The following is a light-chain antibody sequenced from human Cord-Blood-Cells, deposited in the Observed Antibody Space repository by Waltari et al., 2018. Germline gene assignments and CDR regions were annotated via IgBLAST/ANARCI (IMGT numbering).Light chain of an antibody. CDR2: DVS. CDR3: SSYTSSSSLEV. J-gene: IGLJ2*01. Sequence: QSAQTQPASVSGSPGQSITIFCTGTSSDVGGYNYVSWYQQHPGNAPKLMIYDVSNRPSRVSVRFSGSRWGNTASLTICGRRAEDEADYYCSSYTSSSSLEVFGGGSKLTVL. CDR1: SSDVGGYNY. V-gene: IGLV2-14*01.